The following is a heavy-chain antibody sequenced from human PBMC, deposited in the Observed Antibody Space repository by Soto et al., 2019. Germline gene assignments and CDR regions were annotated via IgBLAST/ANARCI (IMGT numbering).Heavy chain of an antibody. Sequence: QITLKESGPTLVKPTQTLTLTCTFSGFSFSPSAVGVGWIRQPQGKALEWLALIFWNDDKRYSPSLKSRLTNTKDTSKNQVVLTMNNMDPVYTATYYCAHLPIFNEGHAAFDIWGQGTMVTVSS. CDR2: IFWNDDK. J-gene: IGHJ3*02. V-gene: IGHV2-5*01. CDR1: GFSFSPSAVG. CDR3: AHLPIFNEGHAAFDI. D-gene: IGHD1-1*01.